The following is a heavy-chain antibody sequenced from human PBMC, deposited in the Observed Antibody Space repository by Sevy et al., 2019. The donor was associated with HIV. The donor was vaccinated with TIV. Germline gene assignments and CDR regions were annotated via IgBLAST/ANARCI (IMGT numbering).Heavy chain of an antibody. V-gene: IGHV1-69*13. CDR3: ARDGVYDFWSGYKTYYYYGMDV. Sequence: ASVKVSCKASGGTFSSYAISWVRQAPGQGLEWMGGIIPIFGTANYAQKFQGRVTITADESTSTAYMELSSLRSEDTAVYYCARDGVYDFWSGYKTYYYYGMDVWGQGTMVTVSS. CDR2: IIPIFGTA. CDR1: GGTFSSYA. D-gene: IGHD3-3*01. J-gene: IGHJ6*02.